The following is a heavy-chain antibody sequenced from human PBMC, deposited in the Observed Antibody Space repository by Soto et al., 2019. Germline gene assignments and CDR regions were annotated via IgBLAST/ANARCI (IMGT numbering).Heavy chain of an antibody. CDR3: AKASLKWLVPVDY. V-gene: IGHV3-30*18. Sequence: QVQLVESGGGVVQPGGSLRLSCAASGFTFSSYGRHWVRQAPGKGREWVAVISYDGSNKYYADSVKGRFTISRDNSKNTLYLQMNSLRAEDTAVYYCAKASLKWLVPVDYWGQGTLVTVSS. J-gene: IGHJ4*02. D-gene: IGHD6-19*01. CDR1: GFTFSSYG. CDR2: ISYDGSNK.